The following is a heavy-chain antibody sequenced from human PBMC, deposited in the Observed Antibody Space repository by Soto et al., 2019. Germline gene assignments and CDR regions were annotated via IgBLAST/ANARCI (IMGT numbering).Heavy chain of an antibody. J-gene: IGHJ6*03. V-gene: IGHV3-23*01. D-gene: IGHD3-3*01. CDR2: ISGSGGST. Sequence: GGSLRLSCAASGFTFSSYAMSWVRQAPGKGLEWVSAISGSGGSTYYADSVKGRFTISRDNSKNKLYLQMNSLRAEDTAVYSCAKSAGSITIFGVAKTYYMDVWGKGTTVTVSS. CDR3: AKSAGSITIFGVAKTYYMDV. CDR1: GFTFSSYA.